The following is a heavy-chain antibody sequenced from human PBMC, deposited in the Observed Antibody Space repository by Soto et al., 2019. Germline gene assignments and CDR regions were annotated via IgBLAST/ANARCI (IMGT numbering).Heavy chain of an antibody. CDR1: GGSISDYY. V-gene: IGHV4-34*01. CDR2: VSLRGRS. CDR3: ARNGGSGYSFDY. J-gene: IGHJ4*02. D-gene: IGHD3-10*01. Sequence: SETLSLTCAVHGGSISDYYWSWIRQPPGKGLEWIGEVSLRGRSTYSPSLKSRVTISVDTSRNQFSLKLNSVTAADTAVYYCARNGGSGYSFDYWGLGTPVTVSS.